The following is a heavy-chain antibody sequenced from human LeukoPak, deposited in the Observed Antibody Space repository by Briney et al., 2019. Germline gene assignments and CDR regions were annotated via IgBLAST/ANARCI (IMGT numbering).Heavy chain of an antibody. J-gene: IGHJ4*02. V-gene: IGHV3-48*01. Sequence: GGTLRLSCAASGFTFSSYSMKWVRQARGKGLEWVSYISSSSSIIYYADFVKGRFTVSRDNAKHSLYLQMNSLRAEDTAVYYCAGTDSGSYSRWFDYWGQGTLVTVSS. CDR2: ISSSSSII. D-gene: IGHD1-26*01. CDR3: AGTDSGSYSRWFDY. CDR1: GFTFSSYS.